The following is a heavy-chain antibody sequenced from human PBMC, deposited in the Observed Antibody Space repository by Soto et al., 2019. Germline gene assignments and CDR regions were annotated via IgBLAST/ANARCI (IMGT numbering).Heavy chain of an antibody. V-gene: IGHV3-33*01. CDR1: GFTFSSYG. CDR3: ARYYDSSGYSPL. CDR2: IWSDGSNK. D-gene: IGHD3-22*01. J-gene: IGHJ4*02. Sequence: QVQLVESGGGVVQPGRSLRLSCAASGFTFSSYGMHWVRQAPGKGLEWVAVIWSDGSNKYYADSVKGRFTISRDNSKNTLYLQMNTLRAEDTAVYYCARYYDSSGYSPLWGQGTLVTVSS.